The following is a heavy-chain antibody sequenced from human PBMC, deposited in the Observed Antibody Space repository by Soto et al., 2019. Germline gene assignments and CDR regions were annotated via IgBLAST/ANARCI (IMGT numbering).Heavy chain of an antibody. V-gene: IGHV3-74*01. CDR3: ARGACNGTSCYVFDP. CDR2: INSDGSSA. CDR1: GFTFRSHW. D-gene: IGHD2-2*01. Sequence: GGSRRRSWVASGFTFRSHWMHWVRQSPGKGLVWVSQINSDGSSANYADAVKGRFTFSRDNAKKTLYLQMNSLRAEDTAGYYCARGACNGTSCYVFDPWGPGTLVTVSS. J-gene: IGHJ5*02.